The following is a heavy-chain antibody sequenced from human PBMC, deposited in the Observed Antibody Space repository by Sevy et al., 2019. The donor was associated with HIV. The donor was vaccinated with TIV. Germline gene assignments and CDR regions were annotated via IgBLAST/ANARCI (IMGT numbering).Heavy chain of an antibody. CDR3: ARGGGWELLRGIEN. V-gene: IGHV3-48*01. D-gene: IGHD1-26*01. J-gene: IGHJ4*02. CDR2: ISCSSKTI. Sequence: GGSLRLSCAASGFNFSSYSMNWVRQAPGKGLEWVSYISCSSKTIYYADSVKGRFTISRDNVKSSLFLQMNSLRTDDTAVYFCARGGGWELLRGIENWGQGTLVTVSS. CDR1: GFNFSSYS.